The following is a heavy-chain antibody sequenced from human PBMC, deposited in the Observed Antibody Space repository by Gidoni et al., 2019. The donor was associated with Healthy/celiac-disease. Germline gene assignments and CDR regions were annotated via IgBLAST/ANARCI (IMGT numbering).Heavy chain of an antibody. D-gene: IGHD2-15*01. CDR2: ISYDGSNK. CDR1: GFTLSSYA. J-gene: IGHJ4*02. Sequence: QVQLVGSGGGVGQPGRSLELSCAASGFTLSSYAMHWVRQAPGKGLGGVAVISYDGSNKDYADSVKGRFTISRDNSKNTLYLQMNSLRAEDTAVYYCARVEDGPLDYWGQGTLVTVSS. CDR3: ARVEDGPLDY. V-gene: IGHV3-30-3*01.